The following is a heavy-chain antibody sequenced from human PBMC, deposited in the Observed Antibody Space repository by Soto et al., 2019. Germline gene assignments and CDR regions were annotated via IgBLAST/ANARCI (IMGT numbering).Heavy chain of an antibody. Sequence: ASVKVSCKASGYTFSDYYIHWVRQAPGQGLEWMGWINPNSGGTKYAPKFQGGVTMTRDTSITTAYMELSRLRSEDTAVYYCARASRGVVPAAREWGQGTLVTVSS. CDR1: GYTFSDYY. CDR2: INPNSGGT. D-gene: IGHD2-2*01. CDR3: ARASRGVVPAARE. J-gene: IGHJ4*02. V-gene: IGHV1-2*02.